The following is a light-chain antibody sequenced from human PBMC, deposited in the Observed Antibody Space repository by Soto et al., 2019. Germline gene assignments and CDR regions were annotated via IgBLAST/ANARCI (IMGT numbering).Light chain of an antibody. Sequence: QSALTQPASVSGSPGQSITISCTGTSSDIGAYNYVSWYQQHPGKAPKLMLYDVSNRPSGVSNRFSGSKSGNTASLTISGLQAQDEADYYFSSFTPINPGIFGTGTKPTV. V-gene: IGLV2-14*01. J-gene: IGLJ1*01. CDR3: SSFTPINPGI. CDR2: DVS. CDR1: SSDIGAYNY.